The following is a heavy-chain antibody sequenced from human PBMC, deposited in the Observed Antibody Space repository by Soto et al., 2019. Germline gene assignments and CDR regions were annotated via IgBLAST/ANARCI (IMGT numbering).Heavy chain of an antibody. J-gene: IGHJ6*02. CDR3: ARDDCNDPYYYYGMDG. Sequence: QVQLVQSGAEVKKPGSSVKVSCKASGGTFSSYTISWVRQAPGQGLEWMGRIIPSLGIANYAQKFQGRVTITADKSTSTAYMDLSSLRSEDTAVYYCARDDCNDPYYYYGMDGWGQGTTVTVSS. D-gene: IGHD1-1*01. V-gene: IGHV1-69*08. CDR1: GGTFSSYT. CDR2: IIPSLGIA.